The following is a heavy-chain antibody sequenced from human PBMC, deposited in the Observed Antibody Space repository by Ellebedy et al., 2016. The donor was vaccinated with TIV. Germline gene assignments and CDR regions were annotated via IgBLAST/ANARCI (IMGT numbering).Heavy chain of an antibody. D-gene: IGHD2-21*02. CDR3: VRARPYCGGDCYSFGN. Sequence: GGSLTLSXAASGFTFRNDWMHWVRQAPGKGLVWVSRTNSDGGITNYADSVKGRFTISRDNAKNTLYLQMNSLRAEDTAVYYCVRARPYCGGDCYSFGNWGQGSLVTVSS. CDR1: GFTFRNDW. V-gene: IGHV3-74*01. CDR2: TNSDGGIT. J-gene: IGHJ4*02.